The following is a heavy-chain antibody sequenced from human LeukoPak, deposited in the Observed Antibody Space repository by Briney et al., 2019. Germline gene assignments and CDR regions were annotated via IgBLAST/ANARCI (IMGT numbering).Heavy chain of an antibody. Sequence: ASVKVSCKASGYTFTSYDINWVRQATGQGLEWMGWMNPNSGNTGYAQKFQGRVTITRNTSISTAYMELSSLRSEDTAVYYCAKAHSNSWFYAYFDYWGQGSLVTVSS. CDR1: GYTFTSYD. D-gene: IGHD6-13*01. CDR3: AKAHSNSWFYAYFDY. CDR2: MNPNSGNT. V-gene: IGHV1-8*03. J-gene: IGHJ4*02.